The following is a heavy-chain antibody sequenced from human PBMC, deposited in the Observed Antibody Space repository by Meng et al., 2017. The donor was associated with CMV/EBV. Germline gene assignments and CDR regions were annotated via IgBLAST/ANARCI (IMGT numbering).Heavy chain of an antibody. V-gene: IGHV3-21*01. Sequence: GESLKISCAASGFTFSSYSMNWVRQAPGKGLEWVSSISSSSYIYYADSVKGRFTISRDSAKNSLYLQMNSLRAEDTAVYYCARDAPGSGSYYIPALSRNYGMDVWGQGTTVTVSS. D-gene: IGHD3-10*01. CDR1: GFTFSSYS. J-gene: IGHJ6*02. CDR3: ARDAPGSGSYYIPALSRNYGMDV. CDR2: ISSSSYI.